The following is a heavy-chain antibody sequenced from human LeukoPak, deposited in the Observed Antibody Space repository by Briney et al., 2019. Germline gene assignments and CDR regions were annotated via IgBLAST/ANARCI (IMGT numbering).Heavy chain of an antibody. D-gene: IGHD1-26*01. CDR2: IYPGDSDT. CDR1: GSSFTNYW. V-gene: IGHV5-51*01. CDR3: ARSGSLGTFDI. Sequence: GASLEISWKGSGSSFTNYWIGWVRQMPGKGLEWMGIIYPGDSDTRYSPSFQGQVTISADKSISTAYLQWSSLRASETAMYYCARSGSLGTFDIWGQGTLVTVSS. J-gene: IGHJ3*02.